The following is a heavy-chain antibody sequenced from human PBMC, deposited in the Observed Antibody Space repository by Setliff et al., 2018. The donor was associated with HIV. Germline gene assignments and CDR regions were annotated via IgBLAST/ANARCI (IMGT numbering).Heavy chain of an antibody. CDR3: ASLRLAVMMSLDYFEL. CDR2: IYNPGST. D-gene: IGHD3-16*01. V-gene: IGHV4-4*09. J-gene: IGHJ4*02. Sequence: SETLSLTCNVSGGSITNFYWSWIRQPPGKGLEWIGYIYNPGSTNFNPSLQSRVSMSVDVSTNQFSLRLTSVTAADTAVYYCASLRLAVMMSLDYFELWGQGTLVTVSS. CDR1: GGSITNFY.